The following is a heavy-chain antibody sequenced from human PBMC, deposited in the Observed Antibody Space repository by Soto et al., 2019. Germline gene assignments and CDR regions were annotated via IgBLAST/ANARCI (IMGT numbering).Heavy chain of an antibody. V-gene: IGHV4-39*01. CDR1: GGSISSSSYY. Sequence: SETLSLTCTVSGGSISSSSYYWGWIRQPPGKGLEWIGSIYYSGSTYYNPSLKSRVTISVDTSKNQFSLKLSSVTAADTAVYYGARRGRGSYSDYGGQGPLVTASS. CDR2: IYYSGST. J-gene: IGHJ4*02. D-gene: IGHD3-16*01. CDR3: ARRGRGSYSDY.